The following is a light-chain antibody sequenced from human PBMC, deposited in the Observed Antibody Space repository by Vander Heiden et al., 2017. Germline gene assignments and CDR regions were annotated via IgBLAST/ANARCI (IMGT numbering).Light chain of an antibody. CDR3: GTWDSSLSAAV. CDR2: DNN. J-gene: IGLJ7*02. Sequence: QSVLTQPPSVSAAPGQKVTISCSGSSSNIGNNYVSWYQQLPGTAPKLLSYDNNKRPSGIPDRCSGSKSGTSATLGITGLQTGDEADYYCGTWDSSLSAAVFGGGTQLTAL. V-gene: IGLV1-51*01. CDR1: SSNIGNNY.